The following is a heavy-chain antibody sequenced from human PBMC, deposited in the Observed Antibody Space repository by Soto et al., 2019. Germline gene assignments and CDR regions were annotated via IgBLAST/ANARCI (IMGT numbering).Heavy chain of an antibody. CDR3: AREGPAPYYYYGMDV. CDR1: GYSFTTYG. Sequence: QVQLVQSGGEVKKPGASVKVSCKTSGYSFTTYGISWVRQAPGQGLEGMGWISAYNGNTNYAQKLQDRVTMTTDTSTSTAYMALRSLRSDDTAVYYCAREGPAPYYYYGMDVWGQGRTVTVSS. CDR2: ISAYNGNT. J-gene: IGHJ6*02. V-gene: IGHV1-18*01.